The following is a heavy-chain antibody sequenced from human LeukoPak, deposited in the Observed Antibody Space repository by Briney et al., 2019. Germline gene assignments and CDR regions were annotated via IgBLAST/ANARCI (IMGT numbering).Heavy chain of an antibody. Sequence: GGSLRLSCAPSVFIFDDYAMHWVRQAPGKGLEWVSGINWNSGTIGYADSVKGRFTISRDNAKNSLYLQMNSLRADDMAFYYCARDRFRYCSGAYCSHFEFWGQGTLVSVSS. D-gene: IGHD2-15*01. CDR1: VFIFDDYA. CDR2: INWNSGTI. CDR3: ARDRFRYCSGAYCSHFEF. V-gene: IGHV3-9*03. J-gene: IGHJ4*02.